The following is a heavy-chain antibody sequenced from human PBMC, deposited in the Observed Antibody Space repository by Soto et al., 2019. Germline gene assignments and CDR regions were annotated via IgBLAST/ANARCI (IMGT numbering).Heavy chain of an antibody. CDR3: AKDLEATYKKAYYYYGMDV. D-gene: IGHD5-12*01. J-gene: IGHJ6*02. CDR2: ISGSGGST. V-gene: IGHV3-23*01. CDR1: GFTFSSYA. Sequence: GGSLGLSCAASGFTFSSYAMSWVRQAPGKGLEWVSAISGSGGSTYYADSVKGRFTISRDNSKNTLYLQMNSLRAEDTAVYYCAKDLEATYKKAYYYYGMDVWGQGTTVTVSS.